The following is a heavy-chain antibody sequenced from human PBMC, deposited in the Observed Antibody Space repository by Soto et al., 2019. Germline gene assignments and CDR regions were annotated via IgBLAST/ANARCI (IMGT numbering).Heavy chain of an antibody. CDR3: AKGGGPNYGDAFDI. D-gene: IGHD3-16*01. Sequence: PGGSLRLSCAASGFTFSKYWMQWVRQAPGKGLVWVSHINSDGSSTTYADSVKGRFTISRDNAKKVMYLQMNSLRAEDTAVYYCAKGGGPNYGDAFDIWGQGTMVTVSS. CDR1: GFTFSKYW. J-gene: IGHJ3*02. CDR2: INSDGSST. V-gene: IGHV3-74*01.